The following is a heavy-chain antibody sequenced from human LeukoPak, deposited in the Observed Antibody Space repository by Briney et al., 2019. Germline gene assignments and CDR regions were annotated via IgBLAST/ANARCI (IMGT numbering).Heavy chain of an antibody. CDR3: ARVKRGSGSYALDY. CDR2: IFYSGST. CDR1: GGSIDAYY. J-gene: IGHJ4*02. D-gene: IGHD3-10*01. V-gene: IGHV4-59*08. Sequence: SETLSLTCTVSGGSIDAYYWSWIRQPPGKGLEWIGYIFYSGSTNYNPSLKSRVTISVDTSKNQFSLKLTSVTAADTAVYFCARVKRGSGSYALDYWGQGTLVTVSS.